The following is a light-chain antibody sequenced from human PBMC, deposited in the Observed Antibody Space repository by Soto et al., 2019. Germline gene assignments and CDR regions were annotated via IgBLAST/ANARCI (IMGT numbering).Light chain of an antibody. J-gene: IGKJ4*01. V-gene: IGKV3-11*01. CDR1: QSVSSD. Sequence: EIVLTRSPATLSLSPGERATFSCRASQSVSSDLVWYQQKPGQAPRLLIYDASNRATGVPARFSGSGSGTDFTLTISSLEPEDFAVYYCQQRTNWPPLTFGGGTKVDIK. CDR2: DAS. CDR3: QQRTNWPPLT.